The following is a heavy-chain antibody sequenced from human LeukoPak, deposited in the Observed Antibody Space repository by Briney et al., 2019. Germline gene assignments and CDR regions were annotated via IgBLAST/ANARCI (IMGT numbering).Heavy chain of an antibody. CDR3: ARDLDASATNWFDP. D-gene: IGHD5-12*01. Sequence: SETLSLTCTVSGGSISSYYWSWIRQPPGKGLEWIGYIYYSGSTNYNPSLKSRVTISVDTSKNQFSLKLSSVTAADTAVYYCARDLDASATNWFDPWGQGTLVTVSS. CDR1: GGSISSYY. J-gene: IGHJ5*02. CDR2: IYYSGST. V-gene: IGHV4-59*01.